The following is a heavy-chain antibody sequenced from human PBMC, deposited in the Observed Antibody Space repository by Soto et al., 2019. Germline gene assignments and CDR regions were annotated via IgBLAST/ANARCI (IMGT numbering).Heavy chain of an antibody. Sequence: QPGGSLRLSCAASGFICSSYDTSWVRQAPGKGLEWVSTILVDGRTFYVDSVKGRFTISRDSSKNTVYLQMNSLTAGDTALYYCAKATATGGGAFDICGQGTMVTVSS. J-gene: IGHJ3*02. D-gene: IGHD2-8*02. CDR2: ILVDGRT. V-gene: IGHV3-23*01. CDR1: GFICSSYD. CDR3: AKATATGGGAFDI.